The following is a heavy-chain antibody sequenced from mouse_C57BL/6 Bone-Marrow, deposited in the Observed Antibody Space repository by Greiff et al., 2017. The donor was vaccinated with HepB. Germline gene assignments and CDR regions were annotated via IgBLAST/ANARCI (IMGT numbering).Heavy chain of an antibody. CDR1: GYTFTSYG. J-gene: IGHJ3*01. Sequence: LVESGAELARPGASVKLSCKASGYTFTSYGISWVKQRTGQGLEWIGEIYPRSGNTYYNEKFKGKATLTAYKSSSTAYMELRSLTSEDSAVYFCARCRYSNLGAYWGQGTLVTVSA. CDR3: ARCRYSNLGAY. CDR2: IYPRSGNT. D-gene: IGHD2-5*01. V-gene: IGHV1-81*01.